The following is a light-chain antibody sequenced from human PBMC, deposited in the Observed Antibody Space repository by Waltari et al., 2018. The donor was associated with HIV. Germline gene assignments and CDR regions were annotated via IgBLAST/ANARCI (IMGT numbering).Light chain of an antibody. J-gene: IGKJ1*01. CDR2: GAS. V-gene: IGKV3-20*01. CDR3: QHYTSSPTWT. Sequence: IVLTQSPGTLSLSPGERATFSCRASQSVSSDLAWYHQRPGQAPRLLIYGASTRATGIPGRFSGSGSGTDFTLTINSLEPEDFAVYYCQHYTSSPTWTFGQGTKVEIK. CDR1: QSVSSD.